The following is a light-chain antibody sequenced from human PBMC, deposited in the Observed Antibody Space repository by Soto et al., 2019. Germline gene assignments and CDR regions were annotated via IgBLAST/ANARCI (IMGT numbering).Light chain of an antibody. CDR2: DVN. J-gene: IGLJ2*01. CDR1: SSDIGGHNY. V-gene: IGLV2-14*03. Sequence: QSALTQPASVSGSPGRSITISCTGTSSDIGGHNYVSWYQQHPGKAPKVMIYDVNNRPSGISHRFSGSKSGNTASLIISGLQTEDEADYYCSSYTNTSTPVVFGGGTKLTVL. CDR3: SSYTNTSTPVV.